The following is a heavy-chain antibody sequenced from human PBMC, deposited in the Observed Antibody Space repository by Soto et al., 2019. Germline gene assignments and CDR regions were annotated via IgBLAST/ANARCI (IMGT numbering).Heavy chain of an antibody. J-gene: IGHJ4*02. CDR3: ARDGTMVRGVMVY. V-gene: IGHV4-39*07. CDR1: GGSISSSSYY. CDR2: IYYSGST. Sequence: SETLSLTCTVSGGSISSSSYYWGWIRQPPGKGLEWIGSIYYSGSTYYNPSLKSRVTISVDTSKNQFSLKLSSVTAADTAVYYCARDGTMVRGVMVYWGQGTLVTVSS. D-gene: IGHD3-10*01.